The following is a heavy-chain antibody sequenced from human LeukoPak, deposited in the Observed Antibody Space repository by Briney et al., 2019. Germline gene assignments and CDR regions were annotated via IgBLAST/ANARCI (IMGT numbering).Heavy chain of an antibody. CDR1: GFTFSSYA. CDR2: FSGTSTN. V-gene: IGHV3-23*01. J-gene: IGHJ4*02. Sequence: PGGSLRLSCAASGFTFSSYAMSWVRQAPGKGLEWVSTFSGTSTNSYADAVKGRVTISRDNSKTTVYLQMSGLSAEDTAIYYCSKGQELDDGVLESWGRGTLVTVSS. CDR3: SKGQELDDGVLES. D-gene: IGHD1-1*01.